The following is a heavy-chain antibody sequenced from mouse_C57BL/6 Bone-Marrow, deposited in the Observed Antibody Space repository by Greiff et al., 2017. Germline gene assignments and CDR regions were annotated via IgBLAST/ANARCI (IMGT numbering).Heavy chain of an antibody. D-gene: IGHD2-4*01. CDR3: TEGGYDYDWFAY. J-gene: IGHJ3*01. CDR1: GFNIKDDY. Sequence: VQLQQSGAELVRPGASVKLSCTASGFNIKDDYMHWVKQRPEQGLEWIGWIDPENGDTEYASKFQGKATITADTSSNTAYLQLSSLTSEDTAVYYCTEGGYDYDWFAYWGQGTLVTVSA. CDR2: IDPENGDT. V-gene: IGHV14-4*01.